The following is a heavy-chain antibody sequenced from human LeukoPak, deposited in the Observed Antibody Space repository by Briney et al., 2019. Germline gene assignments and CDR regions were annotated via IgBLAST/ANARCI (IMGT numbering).Heavy chain of an antibody. Sequence: GGSLRLSCATSGFTFSSYWMSWVRQAPGKGLEWVANIKQDGSEKYYVDSVKGRFTISRDNAKNSLYLQMNSLRAEDTAVYYCARESDSSGYYLDYWGQGTLVTVSS. J-gene: IGHJ4*02. V-gene: IGHV3-7*01. CDR3: ARESDSSGYYLDY. CDR2: IKQDGSEK. CDR1: GFTFSSYW. D-gene: IGHD3-22*01.